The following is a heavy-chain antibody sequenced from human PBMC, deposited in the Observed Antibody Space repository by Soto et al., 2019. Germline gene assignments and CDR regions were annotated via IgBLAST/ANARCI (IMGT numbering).Heavy chain of an antibody. V-gene: IGHV3-9*01. CDR2: ISWNRGSI. CDR1: GFTFDDYA. CDR3: ARGYCSSTSCYYYYYMDV. D-gene: IGHD2-2*01. J-gene: IGHJ6*03. Sequence: GGSLRLSCAASGFTFDDYAMHWVRQVPGKGLEWVSGISWNRGSIGYADSVKGRFTISRDNAKNSLYLQMNSLRAEDTALYYCARGYCSSTSCYYYYYMDVWGKGTTVTVSS.